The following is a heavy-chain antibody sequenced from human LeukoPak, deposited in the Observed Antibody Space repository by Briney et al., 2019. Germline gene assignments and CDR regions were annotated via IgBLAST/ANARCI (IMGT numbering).Heavy chain of an antibody. J-gene: IGHJ5*02. D-gene: IGHD1-14*01. CDR1: GFTLSRYS. CDR2: ISSSSSYI. CDR3: AREARLLHYRNWFDP. V-gene: IGHV3-21*01. Sequence: KSGGSLRLSCAASGFTLSRYSMNWVRQAPGKGLEWVSSISSSSSYIYYADSVKGRFTISRDSAKNSLYLQMNSLRAEDTAVYYCAREARLLHYRNWFDPWGQGTLVTVSS.